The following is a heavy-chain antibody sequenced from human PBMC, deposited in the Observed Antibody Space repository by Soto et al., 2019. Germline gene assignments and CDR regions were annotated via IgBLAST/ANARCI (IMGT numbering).Heavy chain of an antibody. CDR3: ARQTGGAHRVNID. D-gene: IGHD3-16*01. V-gene: IGHV4-39*01. CDR1: GDSISSSSYF. CDR2: IFYSGGT. Sequence: QLQLQESGPGLVKPSETLSLTCTVSGDSISSSSYFWGWIRQPPGKWLEWIGSIFYSGGTYYNPSLKSRVTISVDTSKNQFSLKLSSVTAADTAVFYCARQTGGAHRVNIDWCQGTLVTVSS. J-gene: IGHJ4*02.